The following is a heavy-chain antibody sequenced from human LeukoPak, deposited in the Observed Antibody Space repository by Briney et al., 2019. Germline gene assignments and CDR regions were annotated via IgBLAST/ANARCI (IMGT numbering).Heavy chain of an antibody. Sequence: GRSLRLSCAASGFTFSSYAMHWVRQAPGKGLEWVAVISYDGSNKYYADSVKGRFTISRDNSKNTLYLQMNSLRAEDTAVYYCAEQLGYCSSTSCTDAFDIWGQGTMVTVSS. CDR1: GFTFSSYA. D-gene: IGHD2-2*01. CDR3: AEQLGYCSSTSCTDAFDI. CDR2: ISYDGSNK. V-gene: IGHV3-30-3*01. J-gene: IGHJ3*02.